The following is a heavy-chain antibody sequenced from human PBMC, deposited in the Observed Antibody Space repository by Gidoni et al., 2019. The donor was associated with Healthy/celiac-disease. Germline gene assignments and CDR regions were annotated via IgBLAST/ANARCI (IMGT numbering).Heavy chain of an antibody. J-gene: IGHJ4*02. Sequence: MSWVRQAPGKGLEWVSAISGSGGSTYYADSVKGRFTISRDNSKTTLYLQMNSLRAEDTAVYYCASPGSYFAYWGQGTLVTVSS. CDR2: ISGSGGST. D-gene: IGHD1-26*01. V-gene: IGHV3-23*01. CDR3: ASPGSYFAY.